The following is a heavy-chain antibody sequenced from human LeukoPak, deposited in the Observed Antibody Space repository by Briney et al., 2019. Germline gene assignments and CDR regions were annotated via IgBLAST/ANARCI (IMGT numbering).Heavy chain of an antibody. Sequence: SETLSLTCTVSGGSISTSNWWNWVRQPPGKGLQWIGEMYHSGSTNYNPSLKSRVTISLDKSKNLFSLRLTSVTAADTAVYYCVKAAVAVDYWGQGTLVTVSS. CDR2: MYHSGST. J-gene: IGHJ4*02. CDR1: GGSISTSNW. V-gene: IGHV4-4*02. D-gene: IGHD6-19*01. CDR3: VKAAVAVDY.